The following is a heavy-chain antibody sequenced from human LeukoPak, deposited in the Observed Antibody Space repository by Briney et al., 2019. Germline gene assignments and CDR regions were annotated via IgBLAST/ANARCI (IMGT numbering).Heavy chain of an antibody. CDR3: ARDSGSYTAAGY. D-gene: IGHD1-26*01. CDR1: GYTFTGYY. CDR2: INPNSGGT. Sequence: GASVKVSCKASGYTFTGYYMHWVRQAPGQGLEWMGWINPNSGGTNYTQKFQGRVTMTRDTSISTAYMELSRLRSDDTAVYYCARDSGSYTAAGYWGQGTLVTVSS. J-gene: IGHJ4*02. V-gene: IGHV1-2*02.